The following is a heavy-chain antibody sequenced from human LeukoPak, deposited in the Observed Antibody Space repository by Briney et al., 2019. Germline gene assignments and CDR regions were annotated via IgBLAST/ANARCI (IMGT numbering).Heavy chain of an antibody. CDR2: INPSGGST. Sequence: ASVKVSCKASGYTFTSYYMHWVRQAPGQGLEWMGIINPSGGSTSYAQKFQGRVTMTRDMSTSTVYMELSSLRSEDTAVYYCARVTVGQQLTPTAYFQHWGQGTLVTVSS. CDR3: ARVTVGQQLTPTAYFQH. V-gene: IGHV1-46*01. D-gene: IGHD6-13*01. J-gene: IGHJ1*01. CDR1: GYTFTSYY.